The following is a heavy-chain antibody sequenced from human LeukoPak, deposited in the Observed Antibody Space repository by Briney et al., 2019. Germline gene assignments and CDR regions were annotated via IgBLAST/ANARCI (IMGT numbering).Heavy chain of an antibody. CDR2: ISGSGGST. CDR1: GFTFSSYA. CDR3: AKAHDFWSGYSRLNNWLDP. J-gene: IGHJ5*02. D-gene: IGHD3-3*01. Sequence: GGSLRLSCAASGFTFSSYAMSWVRQAPGKGLEWVSAISGSGGSTYYADSVKGRFTISRDNSKNTLYLQMNSLRAEDTAVYYCAKAHDFWSGYSRLNNWLDPWGQGTLVTVSS. V-gene: IGHV3-23*01.